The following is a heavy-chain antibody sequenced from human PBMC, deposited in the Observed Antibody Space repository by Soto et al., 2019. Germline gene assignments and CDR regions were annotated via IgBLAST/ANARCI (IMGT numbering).Heavy chain of an antibody. CDR3: AKNQGVELVPLATVDWFDP. CDR2: ISGSGFKR. V-gene: IGHV3-23*01. J-gene: IGHJ5*02. CDR1: GFIFENFG. D-gene: IGHD1-26*01. Sequence: GGSLRPSCAASGFIFENFGMSWVRQAPGKGLEWISSISGSGFKRYYADSVKGRFTISRDNSKSMVYLELNNLSAEDTAVYHCAKNQGVELVPLATVDWFDPWGQGSVVTVSS.